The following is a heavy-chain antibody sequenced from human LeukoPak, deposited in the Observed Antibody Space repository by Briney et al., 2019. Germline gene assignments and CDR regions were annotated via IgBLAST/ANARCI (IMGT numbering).Heavy chain of an antibody. CDR2: IYTSGST. J-gene: IGHJ3*02. Sequence: SETLSLTCTVSGGSISSYYWSWIRQPAGKGLEWIGRIYTSGSTNYNPSLKSRVTMSVDTSKNQFSLKLSSVTAADTAVYYCARDGVTMVRGVIDAFDIWGQGTMVTVSS. D-gene: IGHD3-10*01. V-gene: IGHV4-4*07. CDR3: ARDGVTMVRGVIDAFDI. CDR1: GGSISSYY.